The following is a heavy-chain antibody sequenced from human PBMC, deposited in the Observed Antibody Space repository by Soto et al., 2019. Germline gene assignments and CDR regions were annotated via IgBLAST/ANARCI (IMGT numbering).Heavy chain of an antibody. CDR2: LRVGGET. Sequence: EVQLVESGGGLAQPGGSLRLSCAASGFTISSYDMHWFRQVTGKGLEWVSALRVGGETDQPGFAKGRFTISRDDVRNYVHPQINSLTVGDTAVYFCVREYCSGGAPCTGLYYVDVWGKGTTVTVS. D-gene: IGHD2-15*01. CDR3: VREYCSGGAPCTGLYYVDV. V-gene: IGHV3-13*01. J-gene: IGHJ6*03. CDR1: GFTISSYD.